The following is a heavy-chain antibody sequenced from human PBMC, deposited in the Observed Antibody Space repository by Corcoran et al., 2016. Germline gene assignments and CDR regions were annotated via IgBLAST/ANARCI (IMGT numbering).Heavy chain of an antibody. CDR3: ARAWGIAVRMDV. V-gene: IGHV4-59*01. J-gene: IGHJ6*01. Sequence: QVQLQESGPGLVKPSETLSLTCTVSGGSISSYYWSWIRQPPGKGLEWIGYIYYSGSTNYNPSLKSRVTISVDTSKNQFSLRLSSVTAADTAVLYCARAWGIAVRMDVWGQGTTVTVSS. D-gene: IGHD6-19*01. CDR1: GGSISSYY. CDR2: IYYSGST.